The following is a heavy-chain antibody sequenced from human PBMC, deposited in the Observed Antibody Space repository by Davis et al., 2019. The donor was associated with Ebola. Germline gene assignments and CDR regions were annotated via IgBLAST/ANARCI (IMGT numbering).Heavy chain of an antibody. CDR1: GFTFSSYA. J-gene: IGHJ1*01. CDR2: ISGSGGST. CDR3: AEDRQLNY. D-gene: IGHD1-1*01. Sequence: GGSLRLSCAASGFTFSSYAMSWVRQAPGKGLEWVSAISGSGGSTYYADSVKGRFTIYRDNSKNTLYLQMDSLRADDTAVYYCAEDRQLNYWGQGTLVTVSS. V-gene: IGHV3-23*01.